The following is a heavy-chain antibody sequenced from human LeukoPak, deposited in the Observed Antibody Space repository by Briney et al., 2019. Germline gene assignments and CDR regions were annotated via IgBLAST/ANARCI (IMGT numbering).Heavy chain of an antibody. CDR1: GGSISSGGYY. CDR3: ARDPWAARRGYGVDV. Sequence: SETLSLTCTVSGGSISSGGYYWSWIRQHPGTGLEWIGYIYYSGSTYYNPSLKSRVTISVDTSKNQFSLKLSSVTAADTAVYYCARDPWAARRGYGVDVWGQGTTVTVSS. V-gene: IGHV4-31*03. D-gene: IGHD6-6*01. J-gene: IGHJ6*02. CDR2: IYYSGST.